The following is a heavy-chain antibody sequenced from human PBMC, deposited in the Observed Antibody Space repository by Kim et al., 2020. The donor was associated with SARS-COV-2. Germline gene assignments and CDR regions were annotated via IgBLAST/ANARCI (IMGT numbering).Heavy chain of an antibody. J-gene: IGHJ5*02. CDR3: ARGRVAAGSAFDP. Sequence: EQKLQGRVTMTTDTPTSTAYMELRGLRSDDTAVYYCARGRVAAGSAFDPWGQGTLVTVSS. D-gene: IGHD6-13*01. V-gene: IGHV1-18*01.